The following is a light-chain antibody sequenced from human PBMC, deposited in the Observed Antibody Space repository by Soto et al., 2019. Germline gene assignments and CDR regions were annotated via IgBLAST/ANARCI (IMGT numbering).Light chain of an antibody. CDR2: DVS. Sequence: QSALTQPASVSGSPGQSITISCTGTIIDVGSSNYVSWYKQHPGKAPKLMIYDVSNRPSGVSNRFSGSKSGNTASLTISGLQAEDEADYYCSSYTTTSTWVFGGGTQLTVL. CDR3: SSYTTTSTWV. V-gene: IGLV2-14*01. CDR1: IIDVGSSNY. J-gene: IGLJ2*01.